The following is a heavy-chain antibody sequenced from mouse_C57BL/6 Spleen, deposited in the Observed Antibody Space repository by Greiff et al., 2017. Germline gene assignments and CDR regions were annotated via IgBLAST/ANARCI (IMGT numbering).Heavy chain of an antibody. CDR3: TRGDY. J-gene: IGHJ2*01. Sequence: EVQLQQSGAELVRPGASVKLSCTASGFNIKDDYMHWVKRRPEKGLEWIGWFDPENGDTEYAAKFQGKATITADTSYHTTYLQLSSLTSEDTAVYYCTRGDYWGQGTTLTVSS. CDR2: FDPENGDT. V-gene: IGHV14-4*01. CDR1: GFNIKDDY.